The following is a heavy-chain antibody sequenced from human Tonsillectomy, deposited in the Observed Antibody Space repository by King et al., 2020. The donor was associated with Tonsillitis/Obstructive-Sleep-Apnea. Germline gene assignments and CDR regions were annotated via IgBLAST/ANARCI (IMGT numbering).Heavy chain of an antibody. CDR2: ISSSSSYT. CDR3: ARYGGSTSCYTGAWFDP. V-gene: IGHV3-11*05. D-gene: IGHD2-2*02. J-gene: IGHJ5*02. CDR1: GFTFSDYY. Sequence: VQLVQSGGGLVKPGGSLRLSCAASGFTFSDYYMSWIRQAPGKGLEWVSYISSSSSYTNYADSVKGRFTISRDNAKNSLYLQMNSLSAEDTAVYYCARYGGSTSCYTGAWFDPWGQGTLVTVSS.